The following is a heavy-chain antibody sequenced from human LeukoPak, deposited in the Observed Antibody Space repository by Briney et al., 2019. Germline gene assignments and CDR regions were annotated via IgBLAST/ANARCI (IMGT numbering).Heavy chain of an antibody. V-gene: IGHV3-9*01. Sequence: PGGPLRLSVAASGLTFDVIAMHWVGKAPGKGLEWASVLGWNSGSIGYADSVKGRFTISRDNAKNSLYLQMNSLRAEDTALYYCAKGSIAAAGSAGWFDPWGQGTLVTVSS. CDR1: GLTFDVIA. CDR3: AKGSIAAAGSAGWFDP. D-gene: IGHD6-13*01. CDR2: LGWNSGSI. J-gene: IGHJ5*02.